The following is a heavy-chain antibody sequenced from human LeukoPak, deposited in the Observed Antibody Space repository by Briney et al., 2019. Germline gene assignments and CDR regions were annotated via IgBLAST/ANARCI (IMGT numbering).Heavy chain of an antibody. Sequence: GGSLRLSCAASGFTFSSYEMNWVRQAPGKGLEWVSYISSSGSTIYYADSVKGRFTISRDNAKNSLYLQMNSLRAEDTAVYYCALRWWVLMVYAPSPASGFDYWGQGTLVTVSS. CDR2: ISSSGSTI. D-gene: IGHD2-8*01. CDR1: GFTFSSYE. V-gene: IGHV3-48*03. CDR3: ALRWWVLMVYAPSPASGFDY. J-gene: IGHJ4*02.